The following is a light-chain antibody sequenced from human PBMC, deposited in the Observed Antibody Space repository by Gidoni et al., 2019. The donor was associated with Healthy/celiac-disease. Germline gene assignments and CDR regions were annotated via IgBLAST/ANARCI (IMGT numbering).Light chain of an antibody. Sequence: DIVMTQSPDSLVESRGERATIKCKSSQSVLSSSNNKNYLAWYQQKSGQHPKLIIYWASTRESGVPDRFSGSRSGTDFTLTSSSLQAEDVAVYYCQQYYGTPPWTFGQGTKVEIK. J-gene: IGKJ1*01. CDR1: QSVLSSSNNKNY. V-gene: IGKV4-1*01. CDR2: WAS. CDR3: QQYYGTPPWT.